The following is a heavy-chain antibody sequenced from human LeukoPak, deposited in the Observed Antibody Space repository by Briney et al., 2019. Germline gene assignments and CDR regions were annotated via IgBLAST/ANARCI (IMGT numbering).Heavy chain of an antibody. Sequence: GGSLRLSCAASGFTFSSYAMHWVRQAPGKGLEWVAVISHDGSNKYYADSVKGRFTISRDNSKNTLYLQMNSLRAEDTAVYYCARDLTYQLLYYFDCWGQGTLVTVSS. D-gene: IGHD2-2*01. CDR2: ISHDGSNK. CDR3: ARDLTYQLLYYFDC. J-gene: IGHJ4*02. V-gene: IGHV3-30-3*01. CDR1: GFTFSSYA.